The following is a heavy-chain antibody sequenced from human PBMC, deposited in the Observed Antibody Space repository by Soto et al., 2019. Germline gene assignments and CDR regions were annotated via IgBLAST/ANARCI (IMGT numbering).Heavy chain of an antibody. CDR3: ASAPRGYSGYD. D-gene: IGHD5-12*01. Sequence: QVQLVQSGAEVKKPGASVKVSCKASGYTFTSYGISWVRQAPGQGLEWMGWISAYNGNTNYAQKLQGRVTMTTDTATSTPYMELRSLRSDDPAVYCCASAPRGYSGYDWGQGTTVTVSS. J-gene: IGHJ6*02. V-gene: IGHV1-18*01. CDR2: ISAYNGNT. CDR1: GYTFTSYG.